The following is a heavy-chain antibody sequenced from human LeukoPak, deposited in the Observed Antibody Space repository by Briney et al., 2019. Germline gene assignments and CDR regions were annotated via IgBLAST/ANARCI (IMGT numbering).Heavy chain of an antibody. Sequence: GGSLRLSCAASGFTFSSYGMHWVRQAPGKGLEWVAVIWYDGSNKYYADSVKGRFTISRDNSKNTLYLQMNSLRAEDTAVYYCARDPMSRKNYGMDVWGQGTTVTVSS. V-gene: IGHV3-33*01. J-gene: IGHJ6*02. CDR2: IWYDGSNK. CDR3: ARDPMSRKNYGMDV. CDR1: GFTFSSYG.